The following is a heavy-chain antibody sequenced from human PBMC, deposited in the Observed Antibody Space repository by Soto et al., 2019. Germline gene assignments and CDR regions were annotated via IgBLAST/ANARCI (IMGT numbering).Heavy chain of an antibody. Sequence: ASVKVSCKVSGYTLTELSMHWVRQAPGKGLEWMGGFDPEDGETIYAQKFQGRVTMTEDTPTDTAYMELSSLRSEDTAVYYCATIISRYCTNGVCSEWFDPWGQGTLVTVSS. CDR2: FDPEDGET. V-gene: IGHV1-24*01. CDR3: ATIISRYCTNGVCSEWFDP. J-gene: IGHJ5*02. CDR1: GYTLTELS. D-gene: IGHD2-8*01.